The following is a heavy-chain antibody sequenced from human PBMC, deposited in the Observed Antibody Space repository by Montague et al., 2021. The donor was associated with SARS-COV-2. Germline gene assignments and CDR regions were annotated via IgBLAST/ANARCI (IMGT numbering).Heavy chain of an antibody. CDR1: GGAINSSNW. CDR3: ARILVFCSGANCYSSGLDV. D-gene: IGHD2-15*01. CDR2: IYHWGST. Sequence: SETLSLTCVVSGGAINSSNWWSWVRQPPGKGLEWIGEIYHWGSTNYNPPLKSRVTISIDKSTNPLSLMLSSVTAADTGVYYCARILVFCSGANCYSSGLDVWGQGTTVTVSS. J-gene: IGHJ6*02. V-gene: IGHV4-4*02.